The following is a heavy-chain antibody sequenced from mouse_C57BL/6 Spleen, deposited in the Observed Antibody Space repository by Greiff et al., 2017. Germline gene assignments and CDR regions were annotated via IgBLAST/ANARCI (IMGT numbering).Heavy chain of an antibody. V-gene: IGHV1-81*01. CDR3: ARLDGSPFDY. J-gene: IGHJ2*01. CDR2: IYPRSGNT. Sequence: VQLQPSGAELARPGASVKLSCTASGYTFTRYGISWVKQRTGQGLEWIGEIYPRSGNTSYNAKFKGKATLTADKSSSTAYMELRSLTSEDSAVYFCARLDGSPFDYWGQGTTLTVSS. CDR1: GYTFTRYG. D-gene: IGHD1-1*01.